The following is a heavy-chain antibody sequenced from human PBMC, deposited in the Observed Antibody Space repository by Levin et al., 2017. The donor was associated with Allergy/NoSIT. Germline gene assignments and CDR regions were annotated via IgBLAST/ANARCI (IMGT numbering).Heavy chain of an antibody. CDR3: ARDYGDYGDGALDY. CDR1: GFTFNFFA. D-gene: IGHD4-17*01. CDR2: ISHDGSKK. J-gene: IGHJ4*02. Sequence: PGGSLRLSCAASGFTFNFFALHWVRQAPGKGLEWVAIISHDGSKKYYADSVKGRSTTSRDNSQNTLYLQMNSLRTEDTAVYYCARDYGDYGDGALDYWGQGTLVTVSS. V-gene: IGHV3-30*04.